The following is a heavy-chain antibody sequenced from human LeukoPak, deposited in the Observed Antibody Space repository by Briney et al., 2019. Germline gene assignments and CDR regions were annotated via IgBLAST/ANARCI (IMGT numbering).Heavy chain of an antibody. Sequence: PGRSLRLSCAASGFTFSDYYMSWIRQAPGKGLEWVSYISSSSSYTNYADSVKGRFTISRDNAKNSLYLQMNSLRAEDTAVYYCARGYCSGGSCYEYPIGYWGQGTLVTVSS. CDR2: ISSSSSYT. J-gene: IGHJ4*02. CDR3: ARGYCSGGSCYEYPIGY. V-gene: IGHV3-11*06. CDR1: GFTFSDYY. D-gene: IGHD2-15*01.